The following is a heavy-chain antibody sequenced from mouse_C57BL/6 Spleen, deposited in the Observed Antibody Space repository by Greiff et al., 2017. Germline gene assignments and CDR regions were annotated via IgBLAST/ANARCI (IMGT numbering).Heavy chain of an antibody. CDR3: ARSDYSNSPFAY. CDR1: GYAFTNYL. Sequence: VQLQQSGAELVRPGTSVTVSCKASGYAFTNYLIEWVKQRPGQGLEWIGVINPGSGGTNYNEKFKGKATLTADKSSSTAYMPLSSLTSEDSAVYFCARSDYSNSPFAYWGQGTLVTVSA. D-gene: IGHD2-5*01. CDR2: INPGSGGT. V-gene: IGHV1-54*01. J-gene: IGHJ3*01.